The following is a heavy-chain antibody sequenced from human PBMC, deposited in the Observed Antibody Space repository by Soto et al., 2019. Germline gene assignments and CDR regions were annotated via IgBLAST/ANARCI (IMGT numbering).Heavy chain of an antibody. CDR2: INHSGST. J-gene: IGHJ5*02. V-gene: IGHV4-34*01. Sequence: SETLSLTCAVYGGSFSGYYWSWIRQPPGKGLEWIGEINHSGSTNYNPSLKSRVTISVDTSKNQFSLKLSSVTAADTAVYYCARGLITPRVYYYGSGSHSSRFDPWGQGTLVTVSS. CDR1: GGSFSGYY. D-gene: IGHD3-10*01. CDR3: ARGLITPRVYYYGSGSHSSRFDP.